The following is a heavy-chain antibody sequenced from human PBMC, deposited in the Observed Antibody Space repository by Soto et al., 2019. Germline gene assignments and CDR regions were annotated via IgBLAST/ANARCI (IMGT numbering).Heavy chain of an antibody. D-gene: IGHD6-19*01. CDR3: ARDQTVDGTAGWYFDL. Sequence: PGGSLRLSCAASGFTFSSYSMNWVRQAPGKGLEWVSYISSSSSTIYYADSVKGRFTISRDNAKNSLYLQMNSLRAEDTAVYYCARDQTVDGTAGWYFDLWGRGTMVTVSS. J-gene: IGHJ2*01. V-gene: IGHV3-48*01. CDR1: GFTFSSYS. CDR2: ISSSSSTI.